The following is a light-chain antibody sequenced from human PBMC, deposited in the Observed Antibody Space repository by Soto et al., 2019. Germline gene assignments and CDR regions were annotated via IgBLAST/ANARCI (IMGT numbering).Light chain of an antibody. CDR2: DAS. Sequence: EIVLTQSPGTLSLSPGERATLSCRASQRISNSYLAWYQQKPGPAPRLLLYDASSRAAGIPDMVSGSGSGKDLTLTISRLEPEDFAVYYGLQDARPPFAVGQGNKVDIK. V-gene: IGKV3-20*01. J-gene: IGKJ2*01. CDR1: QRISNSY. CDR3: LQDARPPFA.